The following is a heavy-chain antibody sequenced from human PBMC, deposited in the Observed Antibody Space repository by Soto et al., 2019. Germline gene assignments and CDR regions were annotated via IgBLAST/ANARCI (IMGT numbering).Heavy chain of an antibody. CDR2: INHSGST. V-gene: IGHV4-34*01. Sequence: SDTLCLTCAVYGGSFSGYYWSWIRQPPGKGLEWIGEINHSGSTNYNPSLKSRVTISVDTSKNQFSLKLSSVTAADTAVYYCARGLRVCYYISYYCRMDVWGQGTTVRVS. J-gene: IGHJ6*02. CDR3: ARGLRVCYYISYYCRMDV. CDR1: GGSFSGYY. D-gene: IGHD1-26*01.